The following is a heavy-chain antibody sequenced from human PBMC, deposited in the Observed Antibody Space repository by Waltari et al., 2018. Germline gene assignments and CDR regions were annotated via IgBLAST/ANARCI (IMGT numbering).Heavy chain of an antibody. Sequence: QLQLQESGPGLVKPSETLSLTCTVSGGSISSSSYYWGWIRHPPVKGLEWIVSSYYRGSTYYNPALKRRVTISVDTSKNQFSLKLSSVTASDTAVYYCARSSHIPVLRFLEWLYWGQGTLVTVSS. CDR3: ARSSHIPVLRFLEWLY. D-gene: IGHD3-3*01. J-gene: IGHJ4*02. CDR1: GGSISSSSYY. V-gene: IGHV4-39*01. CDR2: SYYRGST.